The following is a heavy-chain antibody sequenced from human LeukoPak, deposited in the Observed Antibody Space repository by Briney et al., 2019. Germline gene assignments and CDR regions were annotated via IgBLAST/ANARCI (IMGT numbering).Heavy chain of an antibody. CDR2: ISGTSDTT. V-gene: IGHV3-23*01. CDR3: AKADATIGGAFDI. CDR1: GFIFKNYA. J-gene: IGHJ3*02. D-gene: IGHD3-3*01. Sequence: GGSLRLSCAASGFIFKNYAMSWVRQAPGKGLEWVSIISGTSDTTRYGDSVRGRFTTSRDNPRNTLYLQMNSLNGDDTAVYYCAKADATIGGAFDIWGQGTMVTVSS.